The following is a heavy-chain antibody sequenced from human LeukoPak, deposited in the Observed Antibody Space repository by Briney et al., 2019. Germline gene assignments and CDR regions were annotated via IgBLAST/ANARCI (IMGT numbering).Heavy chain of an antibody. V-gene: IGHV1-18*01. CDR3: ARDSLPRRYFYYYMDV. J-gene: IGHJ6*03. CDR1: GYTFVSYG. Sequence: EASVKVSCKTTGYTFVSYGINWVRQAPGRGLEWMGWISPYHGNTNFAQNFQDRLTMTTDTSTSTAYMELRGLMSDDTAVYYCARDSLPRRYFYYYMDVWGKGTTVIVCS. CDR2: ISPYHGNT. D-gene: IGHD6-25*01.